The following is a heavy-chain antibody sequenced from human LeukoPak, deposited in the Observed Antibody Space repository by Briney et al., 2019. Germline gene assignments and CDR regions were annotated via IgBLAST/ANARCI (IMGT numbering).Heavy chain of an antibody. J-gene: IGHJ4*02. CDR3: AGKEGSGSYNSDY. CDR2: IISIFGAA. D-gene: IGHD3-10*01. CDR1: GGXFSDYA. V-gene: IGHV1-69*13. Sequence: ASVKVSCKASGGXFSDYAISWVRQAPGQGLEWMGGIISIFGAANYAQKFQGRVKITADESTSTVYMELSSLSSEDTAIYYCAGKEGSGSYNSDYWGQGTLVTVSS.